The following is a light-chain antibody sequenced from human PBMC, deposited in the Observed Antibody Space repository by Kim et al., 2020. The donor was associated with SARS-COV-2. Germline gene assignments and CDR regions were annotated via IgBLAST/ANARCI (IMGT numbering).Light chain of an antibody. CDR2: DAS. J-gene: IGKJ5*01. CDR1: QSVRNGY. V-gene: IGKV3-20*01. Sequence: VLTQSPGTLSLSPGERATLSCRASQSVRNGYLAWYQQKPGQAPRLLIYDASSRATGIPDRFSGSGSRTDFTLTISRLEPEDFAVYYCQQYTGSPITFGQGTRLEIK. CDR3: QQYTGSPIT.